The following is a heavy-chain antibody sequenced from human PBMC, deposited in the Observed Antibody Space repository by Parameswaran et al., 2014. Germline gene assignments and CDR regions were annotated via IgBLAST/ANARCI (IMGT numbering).Heavy chain of an antibody. CDR1: GGSISSSSYY. Sequence: SETLSLTCTVSGGSISSSSYYWGWIRQPPGKGLEWIGSIYYSGSTFYNPSLKSRVTISVDTSKNQFSLRLTSVTAADTAVYYCARDRDRGRELLHPLDYWGQGTLVTVSS. J-gene: IGHJ4*02. D-gene: IGHD1-26*01. V-gene: IGHV4-39*07. CDR3: ARDRDRGRELLHPLDY. CDR2: IYYSGST.